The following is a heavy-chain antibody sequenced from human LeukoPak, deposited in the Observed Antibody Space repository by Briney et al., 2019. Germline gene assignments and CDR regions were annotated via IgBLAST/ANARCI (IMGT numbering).Heavy chain of an antibody. Sequence: GGSLRLSCAASGFTFSSYAMSWVRQAPGKGLEWVSAISGSGGSTYYADSVKGRFTISRDNSKNTLYLQMNGLRAEDTAVYYCAKDWVPRAARNVLRYFDWPNDPVYWGQGTLVTVSS. J-gene: IGHJ4*02. D-gene: IGHD3-9*01. CDR1: GFTFSSYA. CDR3: AKDWVPRAARNVLRYFDWPNDPVY. CDR2: ISGSGGST. V-gene: IGHV3-23*01.